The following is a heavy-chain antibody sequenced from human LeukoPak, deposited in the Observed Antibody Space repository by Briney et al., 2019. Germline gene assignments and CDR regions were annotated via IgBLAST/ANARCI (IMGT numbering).Heavy chain of an antibody. J-gene: IGHJ4*02. CDR3: AKNRGNYYYFDY. V-gene: IGHV3-23*01. D-gene: IGHD4-11*01. CDR1: GFTFSSYA. Sequence: GGSLRLSCAASGFTFSSYAMSWVRQAPGKGLEWVSAISGSGDNTYYADSVKDRFTISRDKSKNTLYLQMNSLGAEDTAVYYCAKNRGNYYYFDYWGQGTLVIVSS. CDR2: ISGSGDNT.